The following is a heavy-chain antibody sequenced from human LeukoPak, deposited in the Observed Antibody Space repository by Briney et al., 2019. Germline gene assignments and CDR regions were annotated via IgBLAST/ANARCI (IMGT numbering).Heavy chain of an antibody. CDR1: GDSISSTNW. CDR2: IYHSGST. D-gene: IGHD6-19*01. Sequence: TSETLSLTCAVSGDSISSTNWWTWVRQPPGKGLEWIGEIYHSGSTNYNPSLRGRVTISLDNSKNQFSLKLNSVTAADTAVYYCARGGNSAWYFDYWGQGTLVTVSS. CDR3: ARGGNSAWYFDY. V-gene: IGHV4-4*02. J-gene: IGHJ4*02.